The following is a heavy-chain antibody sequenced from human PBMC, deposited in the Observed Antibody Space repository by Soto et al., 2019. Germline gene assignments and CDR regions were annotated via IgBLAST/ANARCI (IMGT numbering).Heavy chain of an antibody. CDR2: ISYDGSNK. V-gene: IGHV3-30-3*01. CDR3: ARDLGRSGYGTDAFDI. CDR1: GFTFSSYA. Sequence: GGSLRLSCAASGFTFSSYAMHWVRQAPGKGLEWVAVISYDGSNKYYADSVKGRFTISRDNSKNTLYLQMNSLRAEDTAVYYCARDLGRSGYGTDAFDIWGQGTMVTVSS. J-gene: IGHJ3*02. D-gene: IGHD5-12*01.